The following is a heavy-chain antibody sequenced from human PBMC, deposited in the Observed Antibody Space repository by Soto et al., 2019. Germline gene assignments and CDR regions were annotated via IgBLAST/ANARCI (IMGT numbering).Heavy chain of an antibody. CDR3: ARPSSVAVADDAFDI. J-gene: IGHJ3*02. CDR2: IYYSGST. CDR1: GGSISSYY. D-gene: IGHD6-19*01. Sequence: SETLSLTCTVSGGSISSYYWSWIRQPPGKGLEWIGYIYYSGSTNYNPSLKSRVTISVDTSKNQFSLKLSSVTAADTAVYYCARPSSVAVADDAFDIWGQGTMVTVSS. V-gene: IGHV4-59*01.